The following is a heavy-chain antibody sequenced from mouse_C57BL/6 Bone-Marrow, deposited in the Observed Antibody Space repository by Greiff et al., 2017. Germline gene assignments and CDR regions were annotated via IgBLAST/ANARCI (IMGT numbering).Heavy chain of an antibody. CDR2: ISDGGSYT. CDR3: ARENWDFAY. D-gene: IGHD4-1*01. CDR1: GFTFSSYA. V-gene: IGHV5-4*01. Sequence: EVKLMESGGGLMKPGGSLKLSCAASGFTFSSYAMSWVRQTPEKRLEWVATISDGGSYTYYPDNVKGRFTISRDNAKNNLYLQMSHLKSEDTAMYYCARENWDFAYWGQGTLVTVSA. J-gene: IGHJ3*01.